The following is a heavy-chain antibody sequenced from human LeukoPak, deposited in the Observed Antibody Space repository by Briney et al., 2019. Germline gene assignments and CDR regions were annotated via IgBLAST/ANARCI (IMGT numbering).Heavy chain of an antibody. V-gene: IGHV3-33*03. Sequence: GRSLRLSCTASRFTFSSHGMNWVRQAPGKGLEWVALIWHDGSKKYYADSVKGRFTISRDNSKNTLYLQMNSLRDEDTAAYFCARGLFNGYDTALTPFDHWGLGTLVTVSS. CDR2: IWHDGSKK. CDR1: RFTFSSHG. CDR3: ARGLFNGYDTALTPFDH. D-gene: IGHD5-12*01. J-gene: IGHJ4*02.